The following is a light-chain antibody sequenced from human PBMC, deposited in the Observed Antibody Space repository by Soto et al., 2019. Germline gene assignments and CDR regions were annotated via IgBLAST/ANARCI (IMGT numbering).Light chain of an antibody. CDR2: DAS. J-gene: IGKJ1*01. V-gene: IGKV3-11*01. Sequence: EIVLTQSPATLSLSPGERATLSCRASQSVSSYLAWYQQKPGQAPRLLIYDASNRAAGIPARFSGSGSETDFTLTISDVEPEDFAVYYCHQRQSWPRTFGQGTKVDIK. CDR3: HQRQSWPRT. CDR1: QSVSSY.